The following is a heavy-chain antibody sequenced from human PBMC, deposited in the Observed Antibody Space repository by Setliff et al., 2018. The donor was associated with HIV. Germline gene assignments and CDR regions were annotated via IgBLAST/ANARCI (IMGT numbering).Heavy chain of an antibody. CDR2: IYYNGNT. CDR1: GGSITSTTYY. Sequence: PSETLSLTCTVSGGSITSTTYYWGWLRQPPGKGLEWIGTIYYNGNTYPNPSLKSRVTISVDTSKSQFSLKLSSLTAADTAVYYCAGGRTQWPNYSYFDPWGLGTLVTVAS. CDR3: AGGRTQWPNYSYFDP. J-gene: IGHJ5*02. D-gene: IGHD5-18*01. V-gene: IGHV4-39*07.